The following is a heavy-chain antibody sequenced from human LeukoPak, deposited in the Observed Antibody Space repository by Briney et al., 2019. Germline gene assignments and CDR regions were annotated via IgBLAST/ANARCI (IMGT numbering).Heavy chain of an antibody. D-gene: IGHD5-18*01. CDR1: GFRFSDFA. CDR3: ARHDSFIPY. Sequence: PGGSLRLSCVASGFRFSDFAMSWVRQAPGKGLEWVSGISDSGRGTYYRDSVKGRCIISRDNSKKTVYLQLNNLRVEDTALYFCARHDSFIPYWGQGMLVTVSS. J-gene: IGHJ4*02. V-gene: IGHV3-23*01. CDR2: ISDSGRGT.